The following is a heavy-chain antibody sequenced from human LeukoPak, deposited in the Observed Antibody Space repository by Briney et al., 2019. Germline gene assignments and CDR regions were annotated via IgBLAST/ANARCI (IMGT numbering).Heavy chain of an antibody. CDR1: GLTFSSYG. D-gene: IGHD3-10*01. CDR2: IWYDGSNK. V-gene: IGHV3-33*01. J-gene: IGHJ4*02. CDR3: ASGYGSGSYGLDY. Sequence: HPGGSLRLSCAASGLTFSSYGMHWVRQAPGKGLEWVAVIWYDGSNKYYADSVKGRFTISRDNSKNTLYLQMNSLRAEDTAVYYCASGYGSGSYGLDYWGQGTLVTVSS.